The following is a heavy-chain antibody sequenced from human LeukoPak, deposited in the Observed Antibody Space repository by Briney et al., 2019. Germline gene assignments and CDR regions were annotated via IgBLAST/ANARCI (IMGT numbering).Heavy chain of an antibody. CDR1: IFTFSIFA. J-gene: IGHJ4*02. Sequence: PGGSLRLSCAASIFTFSIFAMSCVRHAPGEGVEWVSAISGSGCSTYYADSVKGRFTISRDNSKNKLYLQMNSLRAEDTAVYYCAKDFWESYWGQGTLVTVSS. CDR3: AKDFWESY. D-gene: IGHD3-3*01. CDR2: ISGSGCST. V-gene: IGHV3-23*01.